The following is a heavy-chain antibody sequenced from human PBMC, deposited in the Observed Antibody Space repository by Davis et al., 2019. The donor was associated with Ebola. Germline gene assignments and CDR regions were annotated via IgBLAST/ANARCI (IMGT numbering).Heavy chain of an antibody. V-gene: IGHV4-34*01. J-gene: IGHJ4*02. CDR2: ITHSGST. Sequence: MPSETLSLTCAVYGESFSGYYWSWIRQPPGKGLEWIGEITHSGSTNYNPSLKSRVTISVDTSKNQFSLKLSSVTAADTAVYYCARTYDSSGYYYAPFDYWGQGTLVTVSS. CDR3: ARTYDSSGYYYAPFDY. CDR1: GESFSGYY. D-gene: IGHD3-22*01.